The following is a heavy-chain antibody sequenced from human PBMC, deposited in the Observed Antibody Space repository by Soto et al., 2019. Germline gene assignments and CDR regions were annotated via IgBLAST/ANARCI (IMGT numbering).Heavy chain of an antibody. CDR1: GYKYTSSG. CDR2: MNPNSGNT. J-gene: IGHJ6*02. D-gene: IGHD5-12*01. CDR3: ARVVRGYDTPLYYYYGMDV. V-gene: IGHV1-8*01. Sequence: VKVSGKASGYKYTSSGMQWERQKTGQGLEWMGWMNPNSGNTGYAQKFQGRVTMTRNTSISTAYMELSSLRSEDTAVYYCARVVRGYDTPLYYYYGMDVWVQGTTVTVSS.